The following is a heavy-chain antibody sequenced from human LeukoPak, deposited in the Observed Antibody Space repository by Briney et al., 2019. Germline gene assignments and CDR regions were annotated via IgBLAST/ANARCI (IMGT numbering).Heavy chain of an antibody. CDR1: GGSISSSNW. CDR2: IYYSGST. J-gene: IGHJ4*02. D-gene: IGHD1-14*01. V-gene: IGHV4-4*02. CDR3: ARSIRGSEDY. Sequence: SETLSLTCAVSGGSISSSNWWSWVRQPPGKGLEWIGYIYYSGSTNYNPSLKSRVTISVDTSKNQFSLKLSSVTAADTAVYYCARSIRGSEDYWGQGTLVTVSS.